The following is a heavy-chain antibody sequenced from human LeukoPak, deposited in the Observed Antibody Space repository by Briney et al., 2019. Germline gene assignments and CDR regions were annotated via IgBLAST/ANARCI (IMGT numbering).Heavy chain of an antibody. CDR1: GFTFNTYT. D-gene: IGHD2-15*01. Sequence: GGSLRLSCAASGFTFNTYTMNWVRQAPGKGLEWVSYISGSSGIIDYADSVRGRFTISRDNSKNTLYLQMNSLRAEDTAVYYCARGIFKLGYCSGGSCYPPNYWGQGTLVTVSS. CDR3: ARGIFKLGYCSGGSCYPPNY. V-gene: IGHV3-48*01. CDR2: ISGSSGII. J-gene: IGHJ4*02.